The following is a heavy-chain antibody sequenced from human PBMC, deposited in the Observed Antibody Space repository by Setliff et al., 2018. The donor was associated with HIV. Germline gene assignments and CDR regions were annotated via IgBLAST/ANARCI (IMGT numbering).Heavy chain of an antibody. CDR1: GGTFSSYA. V-gene: IGHV1-69*10. CDR3: ARGSCSGGSCYHYYGMDV. J-gene: IGHJ6*02. D-gene: IGHD2-15*01. CDR2: IIPILGIA. Sequence: EASVKVSCKASGGTFSSYAISWVRQAPGQGLEWMGGIIPILGIANYAQKFQGRVTITADKSTSTAYMELSSLRSEDTAVYYCARGSCSGGSCYHYYGMDVWGQGTTVTVSS.